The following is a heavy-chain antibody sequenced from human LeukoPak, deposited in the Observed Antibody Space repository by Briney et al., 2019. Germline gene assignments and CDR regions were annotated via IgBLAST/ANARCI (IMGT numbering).Heavy chain of an antibody. Sequence: ASVKVSCTASGYTFTSYDINWVRQATGQGLEWMGWMNPNSGNTGYAQKFQGRVTMTRNTSISTAYMELSSLRSEDTAAYYCARVAGDMDAFDIWGQGTMVTVSS. J-gene: IGHJ3*02. CDR1: GYTFTSYD. CDR2: MNPNSGNT. V-gene: IGHV1-8*01. D-gene: IGHD6-19*01. CDR3: ARVAGDMDAFDI.